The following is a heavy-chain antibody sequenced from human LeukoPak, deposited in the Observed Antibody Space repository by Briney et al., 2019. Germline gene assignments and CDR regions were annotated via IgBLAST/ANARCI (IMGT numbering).Heavy chain of an antibody. D-gene: IGHD6-19*01. Sequence: PSETLSLTCTVSGGSISSYYWSWIRQPPGKGLEWIGYIYYSGSTNYNPSLKSRVTISVDTSKNQFSLKLSSVTAADTAVYYCARDLIGSGWYYWFDPWGQGTLVTVSS. CDR3: ARDLIGSGWYYWFDP. CDR1: GGSISSYY. V-gene: IGHV4-59*12. CDR2: IYYSGST. J-gene: IGHJ5*02.